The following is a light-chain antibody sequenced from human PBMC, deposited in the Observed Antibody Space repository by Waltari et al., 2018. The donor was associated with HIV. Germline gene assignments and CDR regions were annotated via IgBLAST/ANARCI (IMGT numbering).Light chain of an antibody. CDR1: SSDVGDYNY. Sequence: VTISCTGISSDVGDYNYVSWYQQHPGKAPQLMIYEVNKRPSGVPDRFSGSKSGNTASLTVSGLQAEDEADYYCSSYVGSNRVFGGGTKPTVL. CDR2: EVN. V-gene: IGLV2-8*01. CDR3: SSYVGSNRV. J-gene: IGLJ3*02.